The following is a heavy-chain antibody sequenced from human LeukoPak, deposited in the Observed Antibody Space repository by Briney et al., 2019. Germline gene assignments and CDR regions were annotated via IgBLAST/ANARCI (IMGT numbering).Heavy chain of an antibody. V-gene: IGHV3-74*01. Sequence: GGSLRLSCAASGFTLSSYWMHWVRQAPGKGLVWVSRIKSDGRTNYADSVKGRFTISRDNAKNTVSLQMNSLRAEDTGVYYCARAPSEIGGYYPEYFRHWGQGTLVTVSS. CDR1: GFTLSSYW. D-gene: IGHD3-22*01. CDR2: IKSDGRT. CDR3: ARAPSEIGGYYPEYFRH. J-gene: IGHJ1*01.